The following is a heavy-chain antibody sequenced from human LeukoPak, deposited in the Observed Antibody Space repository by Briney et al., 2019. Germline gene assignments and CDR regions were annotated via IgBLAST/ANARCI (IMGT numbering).Heavy chain of an antibody. CDR3: ARTTEDCSRTSCYQYWFDP. D-gene: IGHD2-2*01. Sequence: SETLSLTCSVSGASISSGSNYWGWIRQPPGKTLEWIGSIYSSGSTYYNSSLQSRVIIIIDTPMNHFSLKVNSVTAADTAVYYCARTTEDCSRTSCYQYWFDPWGQGTLVTVSS. J-gene: IGHJ5*02. CDR2: IYSSGST. CDR1: GASISSGSNY. V-gene: IGHV4-39*07.